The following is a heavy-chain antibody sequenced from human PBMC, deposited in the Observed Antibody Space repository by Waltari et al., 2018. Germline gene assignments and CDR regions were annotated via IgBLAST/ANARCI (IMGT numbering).Heavy chain of an antibody. Sequence: QVQLVESGGGVVQPGRSLRLSCAPSGFTFSNFGMHWVRRAPGKGLEWVGVVWSDGSNKYYADSVKGRFTISRDNSKNTLYLQMNSLRAEDTAVYYCARGGSHAFDIWGQETLVTVSS. CDR3: ARGGSHAFDI. CDR1: GFTFSNFG. J-gene: IGHJ3*02. V-gene: IGHV3-33*01. CDR2: VWSDGSNK.